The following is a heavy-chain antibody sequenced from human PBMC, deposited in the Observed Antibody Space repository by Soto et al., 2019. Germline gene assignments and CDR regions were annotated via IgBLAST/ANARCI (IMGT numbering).Heavy chain of an antibody. CDR1: GFAFGRYA. J-gene: IGHJ5*02. Sequence: EVQLLESGGGLVKPGGSLRVSCAASGFAFGRYALSWVRQAPGQGLEWVSGMGGSVDSKSYADSVKGRFTISRDDPKNTLFLEMNSLRPEDTAISFCARDQISGWYDNWGQGTLVTVSS. CDR3: ARDQISGWYDN. V-gene: IGHV3-23*01. D-gene: IGHD6-19*01. CDR2: MGGSVDSK.